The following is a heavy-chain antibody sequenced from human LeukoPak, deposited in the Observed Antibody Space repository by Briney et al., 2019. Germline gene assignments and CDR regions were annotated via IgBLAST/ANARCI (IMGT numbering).Heavy chain of an antibody. Sequence: PETLSLTCAVYGGSFSGYYWSWIRQPPGKGLEWIGEINHSGSTNYNPSLKSRVTISVDTSKNQFSLKLSSVTAADTAVYYCARDYYDSSGYYLDYWGQGTLVTVSS. CDR3: ARDYYDSSGYYLDY. V-gene: IGHV4-34*01. CDR2: INHSGST. D-gene: IGHD3-22*01. CDR1: GGSFSGYY. J-gene: IGHJ4*02.